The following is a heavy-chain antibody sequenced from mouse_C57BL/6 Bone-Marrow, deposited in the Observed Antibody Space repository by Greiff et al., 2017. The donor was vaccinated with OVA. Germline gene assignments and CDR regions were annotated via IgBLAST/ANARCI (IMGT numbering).Heavy chain of an antibody. CDR3: AKDWPYYSNPYYALGY. V-gene: IGHV2-5*01. Sequence: QVQLQQSGPGLVQPSQSLSITCTVSGFSLTSYGVHWVRQSPGKGLEWLGVIWRGGSTDYNAAFMSRLSITKDNSKSQVFFKMNSLQADDTAVYYCAKDWPYYSNPYYALGYWGQGTSVTVSS. D-gene: IGHD2-5*01. CDR2: IWRGGST. J-gene: IGHJ4*01. CDR1: GFSLTSYG.